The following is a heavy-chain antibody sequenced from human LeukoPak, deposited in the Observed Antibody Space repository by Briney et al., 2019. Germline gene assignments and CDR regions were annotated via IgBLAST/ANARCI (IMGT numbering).Heavy chain of an antibody. Sequence: GGSLRLSCAASGFAFSSYGMSWVCQAPGKGLEWVSGVSGSGGSTYYADSVKGRFTISRDNSKNTLYLQMNSLRGDDTAVYYCAKNTVTTYRIDYWGQGTLVTVSS. D-gene: IGHD4-17*01. CDR3: AKNTVTTYRIDY. V-gene: IGHV3-23*01. CDR2: VSGSGGST. CDR1: GFAFSSYG. J-gene: IGHJ4*02.